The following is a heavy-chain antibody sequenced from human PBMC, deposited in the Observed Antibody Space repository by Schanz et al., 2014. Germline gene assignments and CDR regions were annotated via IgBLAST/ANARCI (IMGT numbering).Heavy chain of an antibody. CDR3: ARDLISSGWYG. D-gene: IGHD6-19*01. CDR2: ISNSGTTI. J-gene: IGHJ4*02. Sequence: QVYLVESGGDLVKPGGPLRLSCAASGFTFSDYYMSWIRQAPGKGLEWVSYISNSGTTIYYADSVKGRFTISRDNAKNSLYLQMNSLRVEDTAVYYCARDLISSGWYGWGQGTLVTVSS. CDR1: GFTFSDYY. V-gene: IGHV3-11*01.